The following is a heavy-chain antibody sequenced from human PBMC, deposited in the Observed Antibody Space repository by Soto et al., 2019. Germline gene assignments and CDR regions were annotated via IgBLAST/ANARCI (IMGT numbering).Heavy chain of an antibody. CDR1: GYSISLLYY. CDR3: ARAYDYRDPRDALDT. V-gene: IGHV4-38-2*01. D-gene: IGHD5-12*01. J-gene: IGHJ3*02. Sequence: PSETLSLTCDVSGYSISLLYYWGCIRQPPGKGLEWMGKIDHSGNTKYNPSLESRVSISLDTSKKEVSLNLRSVTAADTAIYYCARAYDYRDPRDALDTWGHGTMVTVS. CDR2: IDHSGNT.